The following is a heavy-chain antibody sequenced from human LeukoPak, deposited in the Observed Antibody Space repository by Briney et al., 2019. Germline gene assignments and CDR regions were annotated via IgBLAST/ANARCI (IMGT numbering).Heavy chain of an antibody. CDR2: MNPNSGNT. CDR3: ARGRVKAARQAQRRYYMDV. Sequence: ASVKVSCKASGYTFTSYDINWVRQATGQGLEWMEWMNPNSGNTGYAQKFQGRVTITRNTSISTAYMELSSLRSEDTAVYYCARGRVKAARQAQRRYYMDVWGKGTTVTVSS. V-gene: IGHV1-8*03. D-gene: IGHD6-6*01. CDR1: GYTFTSYD. J-gene: IGHJ6*03.